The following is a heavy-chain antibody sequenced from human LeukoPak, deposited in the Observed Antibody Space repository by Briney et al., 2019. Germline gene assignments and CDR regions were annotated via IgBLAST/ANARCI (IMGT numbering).Heavy chain of an antibody. J-gene: IGHJ4*02. Sequence: PGGSLRLSCAASGFTFSSYSMNWVRQAPGKGLEWVSSISSSSSYIYYADSVKGRFTISRDNAKNSLYLQMNSLRAEDTAVYYCARDLTIAAAGYDYWGQGTPVTVSS. D-gene: IGHD6-13*01. CDR1: GFTFSSYS. CDR3: ARDLTIAAAGYDY. V-gene: IGHV3-21*01. CDR2: ISSSSSYI.